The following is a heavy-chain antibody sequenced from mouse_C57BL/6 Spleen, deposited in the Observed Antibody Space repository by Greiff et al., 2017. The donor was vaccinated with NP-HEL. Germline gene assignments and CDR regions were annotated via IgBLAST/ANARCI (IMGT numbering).Heavy chain of an antibody. CDR3: ARKSRFITTVVATEVYAMDY. D-gene: IGHD1-1*01. Sequence: EVQRVESGGGLVKPGGSLKLSCAASGFTFSDYGMHWVRQAPEKGLEWVAYISSGSSTIYYADTVKGRFTISRDNAKNTLFLQMTSLRSEDTAMYYCARKSRFITTVVATEVYAMDYWGQGTSVTVSS. V-gene: IGHV5-17*01. CDR2: ISSGSSTI. J-gene: IGHJ4*01. CDR1: GFTFSDYG.